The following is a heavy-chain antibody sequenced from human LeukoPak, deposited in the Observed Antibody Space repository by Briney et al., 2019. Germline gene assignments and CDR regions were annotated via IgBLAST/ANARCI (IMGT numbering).Heavy chain of an antibody. Sequence: GGSLRLSCAPSGFTLSNYEMNWLRLTPGKGLEWISYITKGGATVLYAESVKGRFTISRDNANSSLYLQMNSLRAEDTAVYFCARLSVSITRRFDLWGQGTLVTVSS. CDR1: GFTLSNYE. D-gene: IGHD3-3*01. J-gene: IGHJ5*02. CDR3: ARLSVSITRRFDL. CDR2: ITKGGATV. V-gene: IGHV3-48*03.